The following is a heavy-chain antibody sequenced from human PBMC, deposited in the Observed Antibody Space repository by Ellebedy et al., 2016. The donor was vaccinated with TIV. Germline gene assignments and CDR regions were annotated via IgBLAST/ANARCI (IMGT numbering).Heavy chain of an antibody. CDR3: ARPAASYSSSWYDFDC. CDR1: GFSFRNYW. Sequence: PGGSLRLSCAASGFSFRNYWMDWVRQAPGKGLEWVSSISSSGTYIHNADSVKGRFTISRDNAKSSLYLQMNSLRVEDTAVYYCARPAASYSSSWYDFDCWGQGTLVTVSS. V-gene: IGHV3-21*01. D-gene: IGHD6-13*01. J-gene: IGHJ4*02. CDR2: ISSSGTYI.